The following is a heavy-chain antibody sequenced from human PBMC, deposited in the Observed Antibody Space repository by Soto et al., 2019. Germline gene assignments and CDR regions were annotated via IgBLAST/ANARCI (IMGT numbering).Heavy chain of an antibody. CDR2: IGVGDNT. D-gene: IGHD3-16*01. V-gene: IGHV3-23*01. J-gene: IGHJ4*02. CDR1: GFTFSSFA. Sequence: AGGSLRLSGAASGFTFSSFAMSWVRQATGKGLEWVSSIGVGDNTFYAGSVKGRFTISRDNSKNTVHLQLSSLRVEEAAIYYWATGTDKARAGFGHWGQGALVNVAS. CDR3: ATGTDKARAGFGH.